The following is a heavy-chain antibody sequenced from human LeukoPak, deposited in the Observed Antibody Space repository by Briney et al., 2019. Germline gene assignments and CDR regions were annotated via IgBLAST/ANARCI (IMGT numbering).Heavy chain of an antibody. CDR3: AXXXXSMVRYYYGMDV. CDR2: INHSGST. D-gene: IGHD2-15*01. V-gene: IGHV4-34*01. Sequence: SETLSLTCAVYGGSFSGYYWSWIRQPPGKGLEWIGEINHSGSTNYNPSLKSRVTISVDTSKNQFSLKLSSVTAADTAVYYCAXXXXSMVRYYYGMDVWGQGTTVTVSS. CDR1: GGSFSGYY. J-gene: IGHJ6*02.